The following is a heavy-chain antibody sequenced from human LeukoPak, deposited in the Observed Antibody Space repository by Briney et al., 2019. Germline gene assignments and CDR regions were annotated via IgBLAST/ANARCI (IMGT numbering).Heavy chain of an antibody. J-gene: IGHJ4*02. CDR3: AIFPDVDIVATISRG. Sequence: GASVKVSCKASGYTFINYDINWVRHATGQGLEWMGWMNPNSGNTGYGQQFQGRVTMTSNTSISTAYMELSSLRSEDTAVYYCAIFPDVDIVATISRGWGQGTLVTVSS. CDR2: MNPNSGNT. V-gene: IGHV1-8*01. CDR1: GYTFINYD. D-gene: IGHD5-12*01.